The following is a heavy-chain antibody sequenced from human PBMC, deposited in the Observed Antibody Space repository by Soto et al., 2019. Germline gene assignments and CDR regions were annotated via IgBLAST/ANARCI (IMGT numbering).Heavy chain of an antibody. Sequence: GGSLRLSCAASGFTFRNYGMNWVRQAPGKGLEWVSYIGIGSSTKYYADSVKGRFAISRDDSRDTLYLHMNSLKTEDTAMYYCIRTFHSDSTGYWGQGTQVTVSS. V-gene: IGHV3-48*01. CDR2: IGIGSSTK. J-gene: IGHJ4*02. D-gene: IGHD3-22*01. CDR3: IRTFHSDSTGY. CDR1: GFTFRNYG.